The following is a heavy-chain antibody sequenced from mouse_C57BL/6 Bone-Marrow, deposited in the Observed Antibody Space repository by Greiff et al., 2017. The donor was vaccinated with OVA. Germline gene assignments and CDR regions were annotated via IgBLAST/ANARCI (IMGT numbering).Heavy chain of an antibody. Sequence: VQLQESGPGLVQPSQSLSITCTVSGFSLTSYGVHWVRQSPGQGLEWLGVIWRGGSTDYYAAFISSLSISKDNSKSQVFFKMNSLQADDTAIYYCARNYDYDAAYWGQGTLVTVSA. J-gene: IGHJ3*01. CDR1: GFSLTSYG. V-gene: IGHV2-2*01. CDR2: IWRGGST. CDR3: ARNYDYDAAY. D-gene: IGHD2-4*01.